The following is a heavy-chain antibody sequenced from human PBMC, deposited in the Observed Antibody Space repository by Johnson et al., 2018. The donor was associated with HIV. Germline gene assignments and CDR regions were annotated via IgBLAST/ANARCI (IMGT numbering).Heavy chain of an antibody. CDR1: GFTFSSYA. CDR2: ISSSGSTI. CDR3: ARGGYYDSSGSAFDI. D-gene: IGHD3-22*01. Sequence: MLLVESGGGVVQPGRSLRLSCAASGFTFSSYAMHWVRQAPGKGLEWVSYISSSGSTIYYADSVKGRFTISRDNAKNSLYLQMNSLRAEDTAVYYCARGGYYDSSGSAFDIWGQGTMVTVSS. V-gene: IGHV3-48*04. J-gene: IGHJ3*02.